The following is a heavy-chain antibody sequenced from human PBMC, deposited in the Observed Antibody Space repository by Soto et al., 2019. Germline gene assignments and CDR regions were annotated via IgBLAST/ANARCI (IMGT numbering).Heavy chain of an antibody. J-gene: IGHJ4*02. Sequence: GGSLRLSCAASGFTFSSYAMSWVRQAPGKGLEWVSAISGSGGSTYYADSVKGRFTISRDNSKNTLYLQMNSLRAEDTAVYYCAKDPEYYDFWSGYYSDYWGQGTLVTVSS. CDR1: GFTFSSYA. D-gene: IGHD3-3*01. CDR3: AKDPEYYDFWSGYYSDY. V-gene: IGHV3-23*01. CDR2: ISGSGGST.